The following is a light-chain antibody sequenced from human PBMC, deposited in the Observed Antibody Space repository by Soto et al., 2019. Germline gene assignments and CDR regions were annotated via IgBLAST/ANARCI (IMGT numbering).Light chain of an antibody. CDR1: SSDIGAYDY. V-gene: IGLV2-14*01. Sequence: QSALTQPASLSGSPGQSITISCTGTSSDIGAYDYVSWFQQHPGKAPKLMISEVNNRPSGVSNRFSGSKSGNTAYLTISGLQVEDEAEDFCFSFKTTSTHVFGTGTKLTVL. CDR3: FSFKTTSTHV. CDR2: EVN. J-gene: IGLJ1*01.